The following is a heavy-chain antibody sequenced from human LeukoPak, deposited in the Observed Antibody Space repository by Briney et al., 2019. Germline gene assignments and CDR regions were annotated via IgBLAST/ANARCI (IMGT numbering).Heavy chain of an antibody. CDR2: INHSGST. J-gene: IGHJ4*02. Sequence: PSETLSLTCAVYGGSFSGYYWSWIRQPPGKWLEWIGEINHSGSTNYNPSLKSRVTISVDTSKNQFSLKLSSVTAADTAVYSCASFSSVTTSEAYWGQGTLVTVSS. CDR1: GGSFSGYY. D-gene: IGHD1-1*01. CDR3: ASFSSVTTSEAY. V-gene: IGHV4-34*01.